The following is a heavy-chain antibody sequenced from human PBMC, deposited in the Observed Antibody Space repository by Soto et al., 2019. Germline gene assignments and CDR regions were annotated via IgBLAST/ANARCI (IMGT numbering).Heavy chain of an antibody. V-gene: IGHV1-18*04. CDR1: GYIFTGFG. Sequence: AASVKVSCKASGYIFTGFGISWVRRAPGQGLEWMGWVSAKNDTNYAQKFQDRVTMTTDTSTNTAYMDLRSLRSDDTAVYYCARDSVDWTTAWDYYGMDVWGQGTTVTVSS. CDR2: VSAKNDT. D-gene: IGHD3-9*01. J-gene: IGHJ6*02. CDR3: ARDSVDWTTAWDYYGMDV.